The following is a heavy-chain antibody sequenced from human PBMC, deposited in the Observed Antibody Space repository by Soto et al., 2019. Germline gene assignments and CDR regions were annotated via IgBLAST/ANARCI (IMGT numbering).Heavy chain of an antibody. Sequence: SETLSLTCGVSGDSITTYKWWTWVRQTPGKGPEWIGEIYDSGNTRYNPSLKSRVTISKDTSKNELSLKLNSVTVADTAVYYCATCQLGEYYYAMDIWGQGTTVTVSS. J-gene: IGHJ6*02. V-gene: IGHV4-4*02. CDR1: GDSITTYKW. CDR3: ATCQLGEYYYAMDI. CDR2: IYDSGNT. D-gene: IGHD7-27*01.